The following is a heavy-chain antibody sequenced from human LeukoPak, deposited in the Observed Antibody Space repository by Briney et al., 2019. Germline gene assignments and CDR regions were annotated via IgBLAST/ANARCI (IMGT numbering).Heavy chain of an antibody. CDR1: GFTFSSYW. D-gene: IGHD3-22*01. CDR2: INSDGSST. J-gene: IGHJ3*02. V-gene: IGHV3-74*01. Sequence: PGGSLRLSCAASGFTFSSYWMHWVRQAPGKGLVWVSRINSDGSSTSYADSVKGRFTISRDNAKNTLYLQMNSLRAEDTAVYYCTRYYDSSGYSPDAFDIWGQGTMVTVSS. CDR3: TRYYDSSGYSPDAFDI.